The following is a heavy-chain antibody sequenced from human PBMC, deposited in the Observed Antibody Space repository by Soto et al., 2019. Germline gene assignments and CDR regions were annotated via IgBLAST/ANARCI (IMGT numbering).Heavy chain of an antibody. V-gene: IGHV4-59*01. CDR2: MDYSGT. CDR3: ARDQPGSPVFDRAFDI. CDR1: GASISSYY. D-gene: IGHD1-26*01. Sequence: SETLSLTCTVSGASISSYYWSWVRQPPGKGLEWIGYMDYSGTKNNPSLKSRVTLSMDTSKNQFSLKLSSVTAADTAVYYCARDQPGSPVFDRAFDIWGQGTMVTVS. J-gene: IGHJ3*02.